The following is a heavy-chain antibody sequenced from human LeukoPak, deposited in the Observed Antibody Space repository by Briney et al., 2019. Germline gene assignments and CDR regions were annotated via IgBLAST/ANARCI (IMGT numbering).Heavy chain of an antibody. CDR2: ISAYNGNT. V-gene: IGHV1-18*04. D-gene: IGHD2-2*01. CDR1: GYTFTSYY. CDR3: ARGGLPHPQAIRLLSDYYYMDV. Sequence: GASVKVSCKASGYTFTSYYMHWVRQAPGQGLEWMGWISAYNGNTNYAQKLQGRVTMTTDTSTSTAYMELRSLRSDDTAVYYCARGGLPHPQAIRLLSDYYYMDVWGKGTTVTVSS. J-gene: IGHJ6*03.